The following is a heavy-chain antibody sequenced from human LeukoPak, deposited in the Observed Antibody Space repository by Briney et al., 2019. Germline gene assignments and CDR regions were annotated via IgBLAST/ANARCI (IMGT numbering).Heavy chain of an antibody. CDR3: ARDLRYDSSGYYEYYYYYYMDV. CDR1: GYTFTSYY. D-gene: IGHD3-22*01. CDR2: INPSGGST. V-gene: IGHV1-46*01. J-gene: IGHJ6*03. Sequence: ASVKDSCKASGYTFTSYYMHWVRQAPGQGLEWMGIINPSGGSTSYAQKFQGRVTMTRDTSTSTVYMELSSLRSEDTAVYYCARDLRYDSSGYYEYYYYYYMDVWGKGTTVTISS.